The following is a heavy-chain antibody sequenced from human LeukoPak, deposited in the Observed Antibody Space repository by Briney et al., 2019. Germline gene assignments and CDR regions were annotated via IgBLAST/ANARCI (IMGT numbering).Heavy chain of an antibody. CDR2: IYYSGST. CDR3: ARDIPYCSSTSCYGDAFDI. V-gene: IGHV4-39*07. D-gene: IGHD2-2*01. CDR1: GGSISSSSYY. J-gene: IGHJ3*02. Sequence: SETLSLTCTVSGGSISSSSYYWGWIRQPPGKGLEWIGSIYYSGSTYYNPSLKSRVTISVDTSKSQFSLKLSSVTAADTAVYYCARDIPYCSSTSCYGDAFDIWGQGTMVTVSS.